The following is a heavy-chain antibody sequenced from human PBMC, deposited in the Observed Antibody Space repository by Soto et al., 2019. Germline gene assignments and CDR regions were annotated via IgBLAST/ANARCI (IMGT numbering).Heavy chain of an antibody. Sequence: GGSLRLSCAASGFTFSDYYMSWIRQAPGKGLEWVSYISSSGSTIYYADSVKGRFTISRDNAKNSLYLQMNSLRAEDTAVYYCARDNSGYDNDAFDIWGQGTMVTVSS. CDR2: ISSSGSTI. CDR1: GFTFSDYY. J-gene: IGHJ3*02. CDR3: ARDNSGYDNDAFDI. D-gene: IGHD5-12*01. V-gene: IGHV3-11*01.